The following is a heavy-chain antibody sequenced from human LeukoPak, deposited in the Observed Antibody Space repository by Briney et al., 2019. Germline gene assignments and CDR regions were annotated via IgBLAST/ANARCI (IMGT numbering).Heavy chain of an antibody. CDR2: IYHSGST. J-gene: IGHJ4*02. CDR1: GYSISSGYY. V-gene: IGHV4-38-2*02. Sequence: SETLSLTCTVSGYSISSGYYWGWIRQPPGKGLEWIGSIYHSGSTYYNPSLKSRVTISVDTSKNQFSLKLSSATAADTAVYYCAREAESDDFWSGYYLFDYWGQGTLVTVSS. D-gene: IGHD3-3*01. CDR3: AREAESDDFWSGYYLFDY.